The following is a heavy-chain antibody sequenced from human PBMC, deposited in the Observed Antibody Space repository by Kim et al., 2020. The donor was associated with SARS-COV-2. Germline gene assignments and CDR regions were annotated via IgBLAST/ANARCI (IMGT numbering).Heavy chain of an antibody. Sequence: GGSLRLSCAASGFTFDDYAMHWVRQAPGKGLEWVSGISWNSGSIGYADSVKGRFTISRDNAKNSLYLQMNSLRAEDTALYYCAKVPSIAAAGPFDYWGQGTLVTVSS. CDR3: AKVPSIAAAGPFDY. CDR2: ISWNSGSI. V-gene: IGHV3-9*01. CDR1: GFTFDDYA. D-gene: IGHD6-13*01. J-gene: IGHJ4*02.